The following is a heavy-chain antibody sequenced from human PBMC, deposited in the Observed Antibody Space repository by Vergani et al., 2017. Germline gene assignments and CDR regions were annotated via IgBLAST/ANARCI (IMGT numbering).Heavy chain of an antibody. CDR2: IYYSGST. CDR3: ARQGRAMGYNWFDP. D-gene: IGHD2-8*01. CDR1: GGSISSSSYY. J-gene: IGHJ5*02. Sequence: QLQLQESGPGLVKPSETLSLTCTVSGGSISSSSYYWGWIRQPPGKGLEWIGSIYYSGSTYYNPSLKSRVTISVDTSKNQFSLKLSSVTAADTAVYYCARQGRAMGYNWFDPWGQGTLVTVSS. V-gene: IGHV4-39*01.